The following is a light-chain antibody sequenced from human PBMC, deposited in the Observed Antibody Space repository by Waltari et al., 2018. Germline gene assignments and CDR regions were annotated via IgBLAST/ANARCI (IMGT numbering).Light chain of an antibody. Sequence: IELTQSPSSLSASVGDRVTLTCRASQGISSYLAWYQQKPGKAPKLLIYAASTLQSGVPARFSGSGSGTGFTLTISSLQPEDFATYYCQQLNTYPLAFGPGTKVDIK. J-gene: IGKJ3*01. CDR2: AAS. CDR3: QQLNTYPLA. V-gene: IGKV1-9*01. CDR1: QGISSY.